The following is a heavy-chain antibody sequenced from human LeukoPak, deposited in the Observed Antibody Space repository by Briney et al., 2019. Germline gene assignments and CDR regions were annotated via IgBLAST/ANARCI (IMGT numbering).Heavy chain of an antibody. CDR3: ARRDSSGYYRTALDY. Sequence: GESLKISCKVFGYSFPTYWIAWVRQKPGKGLEWMGLIYPGDSETRYSPSFQGQVTISVDKSINTAYLQWSSLKASDTAMYYCARRDSSGYYRTALDYWGQGTLVTVSS. CDR1: GYSFPTYW. V-gene: IGHV5-51*01. CDR2: IYPGDSET. D-gene: IGHD3-22*01. J-gene: IGHJ4*02.